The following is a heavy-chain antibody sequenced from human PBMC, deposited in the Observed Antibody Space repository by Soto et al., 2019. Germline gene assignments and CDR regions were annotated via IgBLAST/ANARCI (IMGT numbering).Heavy chain of an antibody. CDR2: IYSGGST. J-gene: IGHJ4*02. CDR1: GFTVSSNY. V-gene: IGHV3-53*01. D-gene: IGHD2-2*01. Sequence: PGGSLRLSCAASGFTVSSNYMSWVRQAPGKGLEWVSVIYSGGSTYYADSVKGRFTISRDNSKNTLYLQMNSLRAEDTAVYYCALESDCSSTSCPTYWGQGTLVTVSS. CDR3: ALESDCSSTSCPTY.